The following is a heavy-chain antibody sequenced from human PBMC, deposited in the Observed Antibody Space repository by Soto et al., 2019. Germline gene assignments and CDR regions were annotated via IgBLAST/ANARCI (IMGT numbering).Heavy chain of an antibody. Sequence: GESLKISCKGSGYSFTSYWISWVRQMPGKGLEWMGRIDPSDSYTNYSPSFQGHVTISADKSISTAYLQWSSLKASDTAMYYWARHRWFGESDQRDGMDVWGQGTTVTVSS. CDR1: GYSFTSYW. D-gene: IGHD3-10*01. CDR3: ARHRWFGESDQRDGMDV. J-gene: IGHJ6*02. V-gene: IGHV5-10-1*01. CDR2: IDPSDSYT.